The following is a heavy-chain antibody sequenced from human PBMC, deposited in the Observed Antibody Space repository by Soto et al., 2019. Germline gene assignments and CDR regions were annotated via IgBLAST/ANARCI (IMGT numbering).Heavy chain of an antibody. Sequence: SETLSLTCSVSGGSMNNYYWSWIRQPAGKGLEWIGRIYSTGSTNYNPSLKSRLTMSLDTSKNQFSLNLSSVIVADTAMYYCAIGSTVAGRRHYFDRWGQGILVTVSS. D-gene: IGHD6-19*01. J-gene: IGHJ4*02. CDR1: GGSMNNYY. V-gene: IGHV4-4*07. CDR3: AIGSTVAGRRHYFDR. CDR2: IYSTGST.